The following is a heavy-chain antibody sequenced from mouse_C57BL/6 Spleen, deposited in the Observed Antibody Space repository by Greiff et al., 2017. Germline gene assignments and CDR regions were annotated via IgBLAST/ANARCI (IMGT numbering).Heavy chain of an antibody. Sequence: EVQRVESGPGLVKPSQSLSLTCSVTGYSITSGYYWNWIRQFPGNKLEWMGYISYDGSNNYNPSLKNRISITRDTSKNQFFLKLNSVTTEDTATXDCARGVGYGSSGLDYWGQGTTLTVSS. CDR1: GYSITSGYY. D-gene: IGHD1-1*01. CDR3: ARGVGYGSSGLDY. CDR2: ISYDGSN. J-gene: IGHJ2*01. V-gene: IGHV3-6*01.